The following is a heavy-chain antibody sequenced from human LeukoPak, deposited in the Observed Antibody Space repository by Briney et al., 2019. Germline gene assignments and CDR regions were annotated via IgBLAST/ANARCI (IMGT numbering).Heavy chain of an antibody. V-gene: IGHV4-31*03. CDR2: IYYSGST. CDR3: AKYSSGWVPS. J-gene: IGHJ5*02. D-gene: IGHD6-19*01. CDR1: GGSISSGGYY. Sequence: SETLSLTCTVSGGSISSGGYYWSWIRQHPGKGLEWIGYIYYSGSTYYNPSLKSRVTISVDMSKNQFSLKLSPVTAADTAVYYCAKYSSGWVPSWSQGTLVTVSS.